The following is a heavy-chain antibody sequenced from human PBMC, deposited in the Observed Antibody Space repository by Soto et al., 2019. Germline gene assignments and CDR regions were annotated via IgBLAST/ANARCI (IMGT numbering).Heavy chain of an antibody. J-gene: IGHJ1*01. CDR1: GFTVSSNY. CDR2: IYSGGST. Sequence: EVQLVESGGGLVQPGGSLRLSCAASGFTVSSNYMSWVRQAPGKGLEWASVIYSGGSTYYADSVKGRFTISRDNSNNTQYLQMNSLRAEDPAVYYCARSPYIAVAGNPSEYFQHWGQGTLVTVSS. CDR3: ARSPYIAVAGNPSEYFQH. V-gene: IGHV3-66*01. D-gene: IGHD6-19*01.